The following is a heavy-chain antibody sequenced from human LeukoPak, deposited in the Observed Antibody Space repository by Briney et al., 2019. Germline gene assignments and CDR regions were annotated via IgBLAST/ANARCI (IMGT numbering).Heavy chain of an antibody. CDR2: ISYDGSNK. J-gene: IGHJ4*02. Sequence: GGSLRLSCAASGFTFSSYAMHWVRQAPGKGLERVAVISYDGSNKYYADSVKGRFTISRDNSKNTLYLQMNSLRAEDTAVYYCARETGSAIGSTDFDYWGQGTLVTVSS. CDR1: GFTFSSYA. V-gene: IGHV3-30-3*01. CDR3: ARETGSAIGSTDFDY. D-gene: IGHD4-17*01.